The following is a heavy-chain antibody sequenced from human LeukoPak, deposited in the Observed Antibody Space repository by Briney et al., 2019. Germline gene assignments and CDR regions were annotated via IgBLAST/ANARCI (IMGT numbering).Heavy chain of an antibody. CDR2: INPNSGGT. CDR1: EYIFTVYH. CDR3: GLVTSGNWWFDP. D-gene: IGHD1-1*01. J-gene: IGHJ5*02. V-gene: IGHV1-2*02. Sequence: ASVKVSCKTSEYIFTVYHMHWVRQAPAQGLERMGWINPNSGGTNYAQKLQGRVTLTRDTSINTAYMELSSLRSDDTAVYYCGLVTSGNWWFDPWGQGTPVTVSS.